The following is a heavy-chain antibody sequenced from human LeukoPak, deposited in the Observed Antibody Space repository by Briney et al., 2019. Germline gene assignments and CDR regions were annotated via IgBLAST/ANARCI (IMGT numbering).Heavy chain of an antibody. V-gene: IGHV1-2*02. CDR1: GYTFTGYY. J-gene: IGHJ3*02. CDR2: INLNSGGT. Sequence: ASVKVSCKASGYTFTGYYMHWVRQAPGQGLEWMGWINLNSGGTNYAQKFQGRVTMTRDTSISTAYMELSRLRSDDTAVYYCAREGVWFGELLVTEGAFDIWGQGTMVTVSS. CDR3: AREGVWFGELLVTEGAFDI. D-gene: IGHD3-10*01.